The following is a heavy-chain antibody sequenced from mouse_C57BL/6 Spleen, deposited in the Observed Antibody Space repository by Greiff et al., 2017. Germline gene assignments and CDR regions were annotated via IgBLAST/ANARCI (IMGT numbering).Heavy chain of an antibody. CDR1: GYTFTDYY. CDR2: INPNNGGT. CDR3: ANWEGY. D-gene: IGHD4-1*01. J-gene: IGHJ2*01. Sequence: VQLQQSGPELVKPGASVKISCKASGYTFTDYYMNWVKQSHGKSLEWIGDINPNNGGTSYNQKFKGKATLTVDKASSTAYMELRSLTSEDSAVYYCANWEGYWGQSTTRTVSS. V-gene: IGHV1-26*01.